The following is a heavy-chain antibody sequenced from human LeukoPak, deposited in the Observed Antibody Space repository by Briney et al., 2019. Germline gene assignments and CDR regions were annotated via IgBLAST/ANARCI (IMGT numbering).Heavy chain of an antibody. V-gene: IGHV3-53*01. CDR3: ARVFVAAAGSDY. CDR1: GFTVSSNY. Sequence: GGSLRLSCAASGFTVSSNYMSWVRQAPGKGLEWVSVIYSGGSTYYADSVKGRFTISRDNSKNTLYLQMNSLRAEDTAVYYCARVFVAAAGSDYWGQGTLVTASS. J-gene: IGHJ4*02. CDR2: IYSGGST. D-gene: IGHD6-13*01.